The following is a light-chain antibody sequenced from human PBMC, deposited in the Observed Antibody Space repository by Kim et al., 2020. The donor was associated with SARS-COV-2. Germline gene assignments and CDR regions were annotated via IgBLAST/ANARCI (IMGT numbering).Light chain of an antibody. V-gene: IGKV1-5*03. Sequence: DIQMTQSPSTLSAAVGDRVTITCRASQNIETWLAWYQQKPGRAPNLLIYKASFLEIGVPSRFSGSGSGAEFTLTISSLQPDDFATYYCQHYIRFPYIFGQGTKLEI. J-gene: IGKJ2*01. CDR3: QHYIRFPYI. CDR1: QNIETW. CDR2: KAS.